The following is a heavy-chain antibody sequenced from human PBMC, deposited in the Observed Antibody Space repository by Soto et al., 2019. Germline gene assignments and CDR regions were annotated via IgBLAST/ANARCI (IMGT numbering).Heavy chain of an antibody. Sequence: VQLQESGPGLVKPSETLSLTCTVSGGSISNYYWTWIRQPPGKGLEWVGYIYYSGSTNYNPSLKTRVTISLNTSKNQFSLKLSSVTAADPAVYYCANLPWADYGVIFDHWGQGTLFTVSS. V-gene: IGHV4-59*01. D-gene: IGHD4-17*01. CDR2: IYYSGST. CDR3: ANLPWADYGVIFDH. J-gene: IGHJ5*02. CDR1: GGSISNYY.